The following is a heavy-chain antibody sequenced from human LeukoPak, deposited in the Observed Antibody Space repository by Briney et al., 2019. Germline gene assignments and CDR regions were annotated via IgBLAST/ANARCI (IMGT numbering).Heavy chain of an antibody. CDR1: GFTFSSYS. D-gene: IGHD3-10*02. CDR2: ISSGYSTI. V-gene: IGHV3-48*01. CDR3: AELGITMIGGV. Sequence: GGSLRLSCAASGFTFSSYSMNWVRQAPGKGLEWVSFISSGYSTIYYADSVKGRFTITRDNAKNSLYLQMSSLSAEDTAVYYCAELGITMIGGVWGKGTTVTISS. J-gene: IGHJ6*04.